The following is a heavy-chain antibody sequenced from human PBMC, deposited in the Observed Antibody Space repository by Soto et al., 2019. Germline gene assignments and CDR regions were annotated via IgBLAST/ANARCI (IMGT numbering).Heavy chain of an antibody. V-gene: IGHV3-74*01. CDR3: ARDGGYYYYYYMDV. D-gene: IGHD2-15*01. CDR1: GFTFSSYW. J-gene: IGHJ6*03. CDR2: INSDGSST. Sequence: LRLSCAASGFTFSSYWMHWVRQAPGKGLVWVSRINSDGSSTSYADSVKGRFTISRDNAKNTLYLQMNSLRAEDTAVYYCARDGGYYYYYYMDVWGKGTTVTVSS.